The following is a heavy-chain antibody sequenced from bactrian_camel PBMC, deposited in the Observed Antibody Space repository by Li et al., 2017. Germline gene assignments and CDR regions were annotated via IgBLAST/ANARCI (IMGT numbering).Heavy chain of an antibody. CDR2: INTGGERT. Sequence: HVQLVESGGGLVQPGGSLRLSCVASGFTYSRYDMAWVRQAPGKGLEWVSTINTGGERTYYQDSVKGRFTIARDNAKNTLYLQMNSLKTEDTAVYYCATKPDLVGASWYATDVGYWGQGTQVTVS. CDR1: GFTYSRYD. D-gene: IGHD2*01. V-gene: IGHV3S1*01. J-gene: IGHJ6*01. CDR3: ATKPDLVGASWYATDVGY.